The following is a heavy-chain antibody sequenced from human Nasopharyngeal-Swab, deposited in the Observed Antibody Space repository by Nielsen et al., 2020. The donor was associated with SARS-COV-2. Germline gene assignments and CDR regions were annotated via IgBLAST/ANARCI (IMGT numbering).Heavy chain of an antibody. V-gene: IGHV3-20*04. Sequence: GESLKISCAASGFTFDDYGMSWVRQAPGKGLEWVSGINWNGGSTGYADSVKGRFTISRDNAKNSLYLQMNSLRAEDTAVYYCARDLPTYSDWFDPWGQGTLVTVSS. D-gene: IGHD2-21*01. CDR1: GFTFDDYG. CDR2: INWNGGST. J-gene: IGHJ5*02. CDR3: ARDLPTYSDWFDP.